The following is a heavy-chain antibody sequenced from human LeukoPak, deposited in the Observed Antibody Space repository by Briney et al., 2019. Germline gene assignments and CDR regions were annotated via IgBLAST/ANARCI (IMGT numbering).Heavy chain of an antibody. CDR2: IYTSGST. V-gene: IGHV4-4*09. Sequence: SETLSLTCTVSGGSISSYYWSWIRQPPGKGLEWIGYIYTSGSTNYNPSLKSRVTISVDTSKNQFSLRPSSVTAADTAVYYCARHSTTVSRFDYWGQGTLVTVSS. CDR1: GGSISSYY. D-gene: IGHD1-1*01. CDR3: ARHSTTVSRFDY. J-gene: IGHJ4*02.